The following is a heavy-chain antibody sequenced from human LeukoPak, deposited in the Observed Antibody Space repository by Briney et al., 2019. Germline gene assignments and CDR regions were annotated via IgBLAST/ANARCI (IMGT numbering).Heavy chain of an antibody. CDR2: IYYSGST. V-gene: IGHV4-59*02. D-gene: IGHD1-14*01. CDR1: GGSVSSYY. J-gene: IGHJ2*01. CDR3: AREEGTGMGYFDV. Sequence: PSETLSLTCTVSGGSVSSYYWSWIRQPPGKGLEWIGYIYYSGSTNYNPSLKSRVTISVDTSKNQFSLKLSSVTAADTAVYYCAREEGTGMGYFDVWGRGTLVTVSS.